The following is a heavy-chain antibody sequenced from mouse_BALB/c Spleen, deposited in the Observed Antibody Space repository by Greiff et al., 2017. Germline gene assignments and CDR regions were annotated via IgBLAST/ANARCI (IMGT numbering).Heavy chain of an antibody. D-gene: IGHD1-1*01. CDR3: ANNLLLRFYWYFDV. V-gene: IGHV1S81*02. Sequence: VQLQQPGAELVKPGASVKLSCKASGYTFTSYWMHWVKQRPGQGLEWIGEINPSNGRTNYNEKFKSKATLTVDKSSSTAYMQLSSLTSEDSAVYYCANNLLLRFYWYFDVWGAGTTVTVSS. J-gene: IGHJ1*01. CDR2: INPSNGRT. CDR1: GYTFTSYW.